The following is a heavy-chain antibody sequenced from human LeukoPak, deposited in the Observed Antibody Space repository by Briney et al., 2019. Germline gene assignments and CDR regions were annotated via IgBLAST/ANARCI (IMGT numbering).Heavy chain of an antibody. D-gene: IGHD6-6*01. J-gene: IGHJ6*02. CDR1: GGSISSYY. CDR2: IYYSGST. CDR3: ARQGYSSSSDYYGMDV. V-gene: IGHV4-59*08. Sequence: SETLSLTCTVSGGSISSYYWSWIRQPPGKGLEWIGYIYYSGSTNYNPSLKSRVTISVDTSKNQFSLKLGSVTAADTAVYYCARQGYSSSSDYYGMDVWGQGTTVTVSS.